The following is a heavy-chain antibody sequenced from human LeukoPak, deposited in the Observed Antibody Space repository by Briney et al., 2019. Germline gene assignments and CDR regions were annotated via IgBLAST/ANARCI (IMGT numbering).Heavy chain of an antibody. CDR3: TTGNP. V-gene: IGHV3-15*01. CDR1: GFTFVNAS. CDR2: MKSKPEGGTT. J-gene: IGHJ5*02. Sequence: GSLRLSCLTSGFTFVNASMSWVRQAPGKGLEWVGLMKSKPEGGTTFYAAPVRGRFTISRDDSRNTLYLQMTSLTVGDTGVYYCTTGNPWGQGTLVTVSS.